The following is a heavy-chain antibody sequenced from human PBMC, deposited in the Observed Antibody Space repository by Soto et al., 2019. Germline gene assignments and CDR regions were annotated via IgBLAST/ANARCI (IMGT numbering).Heavy chain of an antibody. CDR3: ARXRSSRRLVIARTDAFDI. CDR1: GYTFTSYD. D-gene: IGHD3-9*01. CDR2: MNPNSGNT. Sequence: ASVKVSCKASGYTFTSYDINWVRQATGQGLEWMGWMNPNSGNTGYAQKFQGRVTMTRNTSISTAYMELSSLRSEDTAVYYCARXRSSRRLVIARTDAFDIWGQGTMVTVSS. J-gene: IGHJ3*02. V-gene: IGHV1-8*01.